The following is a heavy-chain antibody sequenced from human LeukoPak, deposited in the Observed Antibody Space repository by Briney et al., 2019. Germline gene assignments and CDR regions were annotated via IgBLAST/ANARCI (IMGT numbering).Heavy chain of an antibody. J-gene: IGHJ4*02. Sequence: GGSLRLSCAASGFTFSCCWMSWVRQAPGKGLEWVANIKQDGSEKYYVDSVEGRFTISRDNAKNSLYLQMNSLRAEDTAVYYCAKYRDYDLNYWGQGTLVTVSS. CDR2: IKQDGSEK. CDR1: GFTFSCCW. V-gene: IGHV3-7*03. D-gene: IGHD3-3*01. CDR3: AKYRDYDLNY.